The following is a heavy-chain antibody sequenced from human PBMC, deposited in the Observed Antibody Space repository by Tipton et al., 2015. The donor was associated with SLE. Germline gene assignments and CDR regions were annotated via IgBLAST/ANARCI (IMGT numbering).Heavy chain of an antibody. CDR3: ARDDPDGDGGGIPGDY. J-gene: IGHJ4*02. Sequence: TLSLTCAVYGGSFSGYYWSWIRQPPGKGLEWIGEINHSGSTNYNPSLKSRVTISLDTSRKHFSLSLNSVTAADTAVYFCARDDPDGDGGGIPGDYWGQGTLVTVSS. V-gene: IGHV4-34*01. D-gene: IGHD4-17*01. CDR2: INHSGST. CDR1: GGSFSGYY.